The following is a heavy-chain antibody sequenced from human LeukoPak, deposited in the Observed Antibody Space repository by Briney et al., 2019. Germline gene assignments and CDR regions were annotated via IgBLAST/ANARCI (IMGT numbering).Heavy chain of an antibody. CDR1: GFTFSSYS. CDR3: AKDRYSSSSPT. CDR2: ISGSGDST. D-gene: IGHD6-13*01. Sequence: GESLRLSCAASGFTFSSYSMNWVRQAPGKGLEWVSSISGSGDSTYYAASVKGRFTISRDNSKNTLSLQMNSLRAEDTALYYCAKDRYSSSSPTWGQGTLVTVSP. J-gene: IGHJ5*02. V-gene: IGHV3-23*01.